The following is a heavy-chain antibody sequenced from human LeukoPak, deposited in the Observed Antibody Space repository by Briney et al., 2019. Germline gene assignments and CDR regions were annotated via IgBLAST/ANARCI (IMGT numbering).Heavy chain of an antibody. V-gene: IGHV4-59*08. Sequence: PSETLSLTCTVSGGSISNYYWSWIRQPPGKGLEWIGYIYYSGSTNYNTSLKRRVTISVDTSKNQFSLKLNSVTAADTAVYYCARRAYGSGSFNRYYFDYWGQGTLVAVSS. J-gene: IGHJ4*02. CDR3: ARRAYGSGSFNRYYFDY. CDR2: IYYSGST. D-gene: IGHD3-10*01. CDR1: GGSISNYY.